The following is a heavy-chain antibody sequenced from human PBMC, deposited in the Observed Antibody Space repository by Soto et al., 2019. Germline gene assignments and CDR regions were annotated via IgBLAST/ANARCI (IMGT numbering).Heavy chain of an antibody. D-gene: IGHD3-10*01. J-gene: IGHJ4*02. CDR3: ARPGNYGSGSYLYYLDY. Sequence: SETLSLTCTVPGGSISSSSYYWGWIRQPPGKGLEWIGSIYYSGSTYYNPSLKSRVTISVDTSKNQFSLKLSSVTAADTAVYYCARPGNYGSGSYLYYLDYWGQGTLVTVS. V-gene: IGHV4-39*01. CDR1: GGSISSSSYY. CDR2: IYYSGST.